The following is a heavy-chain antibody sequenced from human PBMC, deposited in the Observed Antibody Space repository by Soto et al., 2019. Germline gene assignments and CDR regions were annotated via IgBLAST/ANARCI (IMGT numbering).Heavy chain of an antibody. V-gene: IGHV5-10-1*01. CDR3: ARHGQGIAAAGTGAFDI. J-gene: IGHJ3*02. D-gene: IGHD6-13*01. CDR1: GYSFTSYW. CDR2: IDPSDSYT. Sequence: GESLKISCKGSGYSFTSYWISWVRQMPGKGLEWMGRIDPSDSYTNYSPSFQGHVTISADKSISTAYLQWSSLKASDTAMYYCARHGQGIAAAGTGAFDIWGQGTMVTVS.